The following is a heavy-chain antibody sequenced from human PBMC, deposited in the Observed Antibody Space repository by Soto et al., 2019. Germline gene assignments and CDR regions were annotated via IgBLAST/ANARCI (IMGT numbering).Heavy chain of an antibody. V-gene: IGHV4-34*01. CDR1: GGAFSGYY. Sequence: QVQLQQWGAGLLKPSETLSLTCAVYGGAFSGYYWSWIRQPPGKGLEWIGEINHSGSTNYNPSLKSRVTRSVDTSKNQFSLKLRSVTAADTAVYYCARAGRSHRRGKAFDYWGKGTLVTVSS. J-gene: IGHJ4*02. CDR3: ARAGRSHRRGKAFDY. CDR2: INHSGST. D-gene: IGHD3-16*01.